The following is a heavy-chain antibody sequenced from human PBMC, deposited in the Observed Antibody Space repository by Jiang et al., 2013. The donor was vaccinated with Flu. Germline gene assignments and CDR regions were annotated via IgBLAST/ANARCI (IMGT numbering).Heavy chain of an antibody. Sequence: KPTQTLTLTCTFSGFSLTTIGMCVSWIRQPPGTALEWLARIDWDDDKYYSTSLKTRLTISKDTSKNQVVLTMTNMDPVDTATYYCARTHDHSGYVDYWGQGTLVTVSS. CDR1: GFSLTTIGMC. CDR3: ARTHDHSGYVDY. V-gene: IGHV2-70*11. CDR2: IDWDDDK. D-gene: IGHD3-22*01. J-gene: IGHJ4*02.